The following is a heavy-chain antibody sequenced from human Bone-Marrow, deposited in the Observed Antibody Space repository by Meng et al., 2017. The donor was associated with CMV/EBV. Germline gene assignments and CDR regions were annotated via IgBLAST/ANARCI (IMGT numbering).Heavy chain of an antibody. CDR3: AHMGTYYDFWSGYWPNWFDP. Sequence: SGPTLVKPTQTLTLTCTFSWVSLSTSGVGVGWIRQPPGKALEWLAHIYWNDDKRYSPSLKSRLTITKDTPRNQVVLIMTNLDPVDTATYYCAHMGTYYDFWSGYWPNWFDPWGQGTRVTGSS. CDR1: WVSLSTSGVG. CDR2: IYWNDDK. D-gene: IGHD3-3*01. V-gene: IGHV2-5*01. J-gene: IGHJ5*02.